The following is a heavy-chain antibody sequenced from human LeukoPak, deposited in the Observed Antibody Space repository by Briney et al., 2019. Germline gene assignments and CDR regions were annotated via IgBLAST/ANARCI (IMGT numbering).Heavy chain of an antibody. Sequence: GASVKVSCKASGYTFTSYYMHWVRQAPGQGLEWMGIINPSGGSTSYAQKFQGRVTMTRDMSTSTVYMELSSLISEDTAVYYCARAPYYYDSSGPNYMDVWGKGTTVTISS. D-gene: IGHD3-22*01. V-gene: IGHV1-46*01. CDR2: INPSGGST. CDR1: GYTFTSYY. J-gene: IGHJ6*03. CDR3: ARAPYYYDSSGPNYMDV.